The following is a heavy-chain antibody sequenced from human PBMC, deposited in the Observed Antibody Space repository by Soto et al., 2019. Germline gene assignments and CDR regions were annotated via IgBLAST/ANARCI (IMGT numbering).Heavy chain of an antibody. V-gene: IGHV5-51*01. CDR1: GYIFTDHC. J-gene: IGHJ6*02. D-gene: IGHD2-21*02. Sequence: EVQVVQSGAEVKEPGESLKISCKGSGYIFTDHCIVWVRQMAGKGLEWVGIICPGYSNIIYSPSVQGQVTISADMSISTAYLQWSSLKASDTAIYYSARPHYSRGNCTITPPYSSGMDVWGQGTTVTVSS. CDR3: ARPHYSRGNCTITPPYSSGMDV. CDR2: ICPGYSNI.